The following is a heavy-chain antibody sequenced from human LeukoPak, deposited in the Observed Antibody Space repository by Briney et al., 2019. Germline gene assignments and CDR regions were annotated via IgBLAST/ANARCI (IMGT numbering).Heavy chain of an antibody. D-gene: IGHD2-21*02. CDR3: ATQLAYCGGDCYWDP. CDR2: FDPEDGET. V-gene: IGHV1-24*01. J-gene: IGHJ5*02. Sequence: ASVKVSCKVSGYTLTELSMHWVRQAPGKGLEWMGGFDPEDGETIYAQKFQGRGTMTEDTSTDTAYMELSSLRSEDTAVYYCATQLAYCGGDCYWDPWGQGTLVTVSS. CDR1: GYTLTELS.